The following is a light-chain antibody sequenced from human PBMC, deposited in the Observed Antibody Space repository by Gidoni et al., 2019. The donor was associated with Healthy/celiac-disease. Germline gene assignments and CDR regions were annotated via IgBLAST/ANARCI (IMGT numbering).Light chain of an antibody. CDR1: KLGDKY. CDR3: QAWDSFVV. Sequence: SYELTQPPSVSVSPGQTASITCSVDKLGDKYSCWYQQKPGQSPVLVIYQDSKRPSGIPERFSGYNSGNTATLTISGTQAMDEADYYCQAWDSFVVFGGGTKLTVL. J-gene: IGLJ2*01. CDR2: QDS. V-gene: IGLV3-1*01.